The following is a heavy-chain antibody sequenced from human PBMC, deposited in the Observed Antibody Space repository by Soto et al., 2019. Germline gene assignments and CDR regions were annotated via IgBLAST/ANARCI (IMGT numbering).Heavy chain of an antibody. D-gene: IGHD2-8*01. Sequence: QVQLVQSGAEVKKPGASVKVSCKASGYTFTTYDISWVRQAPGQGLEWMGRISTYNGNTNYPQSLQGRLTMTTDTSTITRDMXLRNLRSDDTAVYYCARDPYHVLMVNAPNLYGMDVWGQGTTVTVSS. J-gene: IGHJ6*02. CDR2: ISTYNGNT. V-gene: IGHV1-18*01. CDR1: GYTFTTYD. CDR3: ARDPYHVLMVNAPNLYGMDV.